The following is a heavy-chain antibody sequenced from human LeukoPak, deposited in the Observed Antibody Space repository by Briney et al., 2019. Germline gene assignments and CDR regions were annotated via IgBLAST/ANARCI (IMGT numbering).Heavy chain of an antibody. CDR1: GFTVSSNY. J-gene: IGHJ3*02. D-gene: IGHD1-7*01. Sequence: PGGSLRLSCAASGFTVSSNYMSWVRQAPGKGLEWVSVIYSGGSTYYADSVKGRFTISRDNSKNTLYLQMNSLRAEDTAVYYCAKPLTGTKGAAFDIWGQGTMVTVSS. CDR3: AKPLTGTKGAAFDI. CDR2: IYSGGST. V-gene: IGHV3-53*01.